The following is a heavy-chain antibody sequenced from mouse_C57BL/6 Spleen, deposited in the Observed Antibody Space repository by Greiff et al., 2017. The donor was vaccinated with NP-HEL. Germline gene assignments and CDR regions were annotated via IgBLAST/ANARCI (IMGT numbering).Heavy chain of an antibody. Sequence: QVQLQQPGAELVKPGASVKLSCKASGYTFTSYWMHWVKQRPGQGLEWIGMIHPNSGSTNYNEKFKSKATLTVDKSSSTAYMQLSSLTSEDSAVYYCARPPYYGSSYDYFDCWGQGTTLTVSS. D-gene: IGHD1-1*01. CDR2: IHPNSGST. CDR1: GYTFTSYW. CDR3: ARPPYYGSSYDYFDC. J-gene: IGHJ2*01. V-gene: IGHV1-64*01.